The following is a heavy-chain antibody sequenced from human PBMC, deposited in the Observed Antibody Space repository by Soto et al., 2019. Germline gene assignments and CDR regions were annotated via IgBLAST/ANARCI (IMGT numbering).Heavy chain of an antibody. CDR2: IYYSGST. Sequence: QLQLQESGPGLVKPSETLSLTCTVSGGSISSSSYYWGWIRQPPGKGLEWIGSIYYSGSTYYNASLKSRVTISVDTSKNQFSLKLSSVTAADTAVYYCVRSSSGWYSIDRYFDLWGRGTLVTVSS. CDR3: VRSSSGWYSIDRYFDL. CDR1: GGSISSSSYY. D-gene: IGHD6-19*01. J-gene: IGHJ2*01. V-gene: IGHV4-39*01.